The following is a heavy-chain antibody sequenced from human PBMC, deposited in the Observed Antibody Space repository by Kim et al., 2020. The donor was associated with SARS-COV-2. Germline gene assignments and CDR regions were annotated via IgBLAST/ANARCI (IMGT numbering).Heavy chain of an antibody. V-gene: IGHV3-7*03. J-gene: IGHJ6*02. CDR1: GFTFSSYW. CDR2: IKQDGSEK. D-gene: IGHD2-2*01. CDR3: VGRYCSSTSCYGYYYYGVDV. Sequence: GRSLRLSCAASGFTFSSYWMSWVRQAPGKGLEWVANIKQDGSEKYYVDSVKGRFTISRDNAKNSLYLQMNSLRAEDTAVYYCVGRYCSSTSCYGYYYYGVDVWGQGTTVTVSS.